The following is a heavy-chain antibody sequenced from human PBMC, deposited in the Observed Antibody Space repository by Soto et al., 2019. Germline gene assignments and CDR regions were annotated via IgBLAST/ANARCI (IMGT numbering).Heavy chain of an antibody. CDR1: GGSISSSSYY. CDR3: ARETGGELRYSIYNWFDP. CDR2: IYYSGST. D-gene: IGHD6-13*01. Sequence: SETLSLTCTVYGGSISSSSYYWCWIRQPPGNGLEWIGGIYYSGSTCYNPSLKGRVTISVDTSKNQFSLKLSSVTAADTAVYYCARETGGELRYSIYNWFDPWGQGTLVTVSS. J-gene: IGHJ5*02. V-gene: IGHV4-39*07.